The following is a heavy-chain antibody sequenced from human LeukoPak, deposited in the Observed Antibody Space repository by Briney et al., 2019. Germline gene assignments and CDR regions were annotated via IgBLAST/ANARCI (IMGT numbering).Heavy chain of an antibody. CDR2: INHSGST. CDR3: ARDSADTAMVDGYYYYYYMDV. Sequence: PSETLSLTCAVYGGSFSGYYWSWIRQPPGKGLEWLGEINHSGSTNYNLSLKSRVTISVDTSKNQFSLKLSSVTAADTAVYYCARDSADTAMVDGYYYYYYMDVWGKGTTVTISS. J-gene: IGHJ6*03. V-gene: IGHV4-34*01. D-gene: IGHD5-18*01. CDR1: GGSFSGYY.